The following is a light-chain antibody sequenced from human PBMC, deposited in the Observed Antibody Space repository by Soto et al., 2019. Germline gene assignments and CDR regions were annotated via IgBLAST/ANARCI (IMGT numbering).Light chain of an antibody. CDR2: DVS. Sequence: QSVLTQPASVSGSPGQSITIACTGTSGDVGGYNHVSWYQVHPGKAPRLVIYDVSIRPPAVSDRFSGSTSGNTASLTISGLQAEDEADYYCSSYTATRTVVFGGGTQLTVL. CDR3: SSYTATRTVV. J-gene: IGLJ3*02. CDR1: SGDVGGYNH. V-gene: IGLV2-14*03.